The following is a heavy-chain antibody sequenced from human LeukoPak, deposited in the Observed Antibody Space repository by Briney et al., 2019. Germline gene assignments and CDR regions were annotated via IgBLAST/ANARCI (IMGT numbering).Heavy chain of an antibody. D-gene: IGHD2-15*01. CDR2: FDPEDGET. V-gene: IGHV1-24*01. CDR3: ATTGYCSGGSCRLYWFDP. Sequence: ASVKVSCKVSGYTLTELSMHWVRQAPGKGLEWMGGFDPEDGETIYAQKFQGRVTMPEDTSTDTAYMELSSLRSEDTAVYYCATTGYCSGGSCRLYWFDPWGQGTLVTVSS. J-gene: IGHJ5*02. CDR1: GYTLTELS.